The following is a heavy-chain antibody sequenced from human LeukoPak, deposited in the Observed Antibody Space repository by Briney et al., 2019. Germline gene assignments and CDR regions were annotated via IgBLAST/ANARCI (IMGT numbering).Heavy chain of an antibody. D-gene: IGHD4-11*01. CDR3: AMSYSNYPYYFDY. V-gene: IGHV4-39*07. CDR2: IYYSGST. Sequence: SETLSLTCTVSGGSISSSSYYWGWIRQPPGKGLEWIGSIYYSGSTYYNPSLKSRVTISVDTSKNQFSLKLSSVTAADTAVYYCAMSYSNYPYYFDYWGQGTLVTVSS. CDR1: GGSISSSSYY. J-gene: IGHJ4*02.